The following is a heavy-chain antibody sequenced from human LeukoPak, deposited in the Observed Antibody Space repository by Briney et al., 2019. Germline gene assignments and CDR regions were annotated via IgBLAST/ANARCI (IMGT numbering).Heavy chain of an antibody. CDR2: IYSGGIT. V-gene: IGHV3-53*01. D-gene: IGHD1-1*01. CDR1: GFTPSSNH. CDR3: ARGPAGYN. J-gene: IGHJ4*02. Sequence: GRSLRLSCAASGFTPSSNHMSWVRQAPGQGMEWVSVIYSGGITDYTDSVKARFTISRENSKTTLYLQMNSLRAEDTAVYHCARGPAGYNWGQGTLVTVSS.